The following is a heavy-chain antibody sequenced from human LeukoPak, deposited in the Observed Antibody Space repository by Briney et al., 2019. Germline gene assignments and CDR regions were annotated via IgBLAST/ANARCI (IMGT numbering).Heavy chain of an antibody. CDR1: GGSISSYY. CDR2: IYTSGST. J-gene: IGHJ6*03. D-gene: IGHD3-10*01. Sequence: SETLSLTCTVSGGSISSYYWSWIRQPAGKGLEWIGRIYTSGSTNYNPSLKSRVTMSVDTSKNQFSLKLSSVTAADTAVYYCARAGFGELFSYYYYMDVWGKGTTVTIS. V-gene: IGHV4-4*07. CDR3: ARAGFGELFSYYYYMDV.